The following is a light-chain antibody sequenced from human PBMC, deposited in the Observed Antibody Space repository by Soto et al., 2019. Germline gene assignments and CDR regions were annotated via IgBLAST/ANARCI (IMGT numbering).Light chain of an antibody. CDR2: GAS. J-gene: IGKJ3*01. CDR3: QQYGSSPLFT. V-gene: IGKV3-20*01. CDR1: QSVSSSY. Sequence: EIVVTPSPGTLSLSPGERATLSCRASQSVSSSYLAWYQQKPGQAPRLLIYGASSRATGIPDRFSGSGSGTDFTLTISRLEPEDFAVYYCQQYGSSPLFTFGPGTKVDIK.